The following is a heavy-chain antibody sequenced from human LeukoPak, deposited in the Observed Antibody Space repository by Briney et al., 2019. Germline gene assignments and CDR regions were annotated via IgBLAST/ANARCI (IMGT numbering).Heavy chain of an antibody. V-gene: IGHV3-23*01. Sequence: PGGSLRLSCAVSGFTFSSYAMTWVRQAPGKGLDWVSGIGGGSGSTYYSDSAKGRFTVSRDTSKNTLYLQMNSLRVEDTAVYYCARDGVATNDWQPDHWGQGTLVTVSS. CDR2: IGGGSGST. J-gene: IGHJ4*02. CDR3: ARDGVATNDWQPDH. D-gene: IGHD5-24*01. CDR1: GFTFSSYA.